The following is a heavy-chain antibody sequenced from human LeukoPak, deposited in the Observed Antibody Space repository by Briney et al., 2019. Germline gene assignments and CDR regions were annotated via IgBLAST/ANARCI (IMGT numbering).Heavy chain of an antibody. D-gene: IGHD3-22*01. CDR3: ARRVSPTPLDY. J-gene: IGHJ4*02. CDR2: ITTSGTTI. CDR1: GFTFSRYD. V-gene: IGHV3-48*03. Sequence: GGSLRLSCAASGFTFSRYDMNRVRQAPGKGLEWVSHITTSGTTIYYADSVKGRFTISRDDAKSSLYLQMNSLRAEDTAVYYCARRVSPTPLDYWGQGTLVTVSS.